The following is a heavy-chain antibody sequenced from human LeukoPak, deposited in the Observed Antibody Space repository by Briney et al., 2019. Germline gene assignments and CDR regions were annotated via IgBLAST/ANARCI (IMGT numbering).Heavy chain of an antibody. Sequence: ASVKVSCKASGYSLSSNGISWARQAPGQGLEWMGWISDYSGNTKYAQNFQDRVTLTIDRSTNTAYMELRSLRSDDTAVYYCAREGATDYYFDPWGQGTLVTVSS. V-gene: IGHV1-18*01. CDR1: GYSLSSNG. CDR2: ISDYSGNT. J-gene: IGHJ4*02. D-gene: IGHD4-11*01. CDR3: AREGATDYYFDP.